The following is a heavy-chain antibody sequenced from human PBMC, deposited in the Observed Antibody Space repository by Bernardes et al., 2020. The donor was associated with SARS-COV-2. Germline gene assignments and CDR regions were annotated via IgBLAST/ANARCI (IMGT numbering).Heavy chain of an antibody. Sequence: SETLSLTCTVSGGSVSITYYKWNWIRQSPDKGLEWIGYFYDNGKTNYNPSLKSRVTVSVDTSKNQFSLRLTSVTAADTAVYYCAREWSAFDVWGQGTVVTVSS. D-gene: IGHD3-3*01. CDR2: FYDNGKT. J-gene: IGHJ3*01. V-gene: IGHV4-61*01. CDR1: GGSVSITYYK. CDR3: AREWSAFDV.